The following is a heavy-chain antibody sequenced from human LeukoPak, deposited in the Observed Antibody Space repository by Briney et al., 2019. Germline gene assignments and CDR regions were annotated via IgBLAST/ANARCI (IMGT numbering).Heavy chain of an antibody. V-gene: IGHV4-39*01. CDR1: GGPISSRNYY. CDR2: IYYSGRT. J-gene: IGHJ4*02. Sequence: PSETLSLTCTVSGGPISSRNYYWGWIRQPPGKGLEWIGSIYYSGRTYYNPSLRSRVSISVDTSKNQFSLNLNSVTAADTAVYYCAGRPRSYFDYWGQGTLVTVSS. CDR3: AGRPRSYFDY. D-gene: IGHD6-6*01.